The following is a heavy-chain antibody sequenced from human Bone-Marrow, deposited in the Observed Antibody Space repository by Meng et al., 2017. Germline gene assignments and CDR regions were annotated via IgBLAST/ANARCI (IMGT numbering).Heavy chain of an antibody. CDR1: GHNFPDYW. V-gene: IGHV1-2*06. CDR2: SDPKSGDT. J-gene: IGHJ4*02. D-gene: IGHD6-13*01. Sequence: VRLVRSGGAVKKPGASVQVSCRPSGHNFPDYWLHCGRRAPGQGLEWMGRSDPKSGDTHYAQRFQGRVTMTGDTSISTAYMELSGLRSDDTAMYYCARDEDISAAGKLFGDYWGQGTLVTVSS. CDR3: ARDEDISAAGKLFGDY.